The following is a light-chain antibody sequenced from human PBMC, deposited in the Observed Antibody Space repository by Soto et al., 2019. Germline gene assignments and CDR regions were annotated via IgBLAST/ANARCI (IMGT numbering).Light chain of an antibody. CDR2: GAS. J-gene: IGKJ4*01. CDR3: QQYFSSPRT. Sequence: EIVLTQSPGTLSLSPGERATLSCRASQSVSSSYLAWYQQKPGQAPRLLIYGASSRATGIPDRFSGSGSGTDFTLTISRLEPEDFAVYYCQQYFSSPRTVGRGTKVDNK. V-gene: IGKV3-20*01. CDR1: QSVSSSY.